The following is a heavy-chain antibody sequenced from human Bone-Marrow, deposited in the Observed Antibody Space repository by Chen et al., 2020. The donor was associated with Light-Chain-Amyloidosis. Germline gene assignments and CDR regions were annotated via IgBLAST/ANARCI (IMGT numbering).Heavy chain of an antibody. V-gene: IGHV4-39*07. D-gene: IGHD2-21*01. CDR2: IFRGDIT. CDR3: ASVPSEVEWGVVKSAFAFDF. J-gene: IGHJ3*01. Sequence: QLQLQESGPGLVEPSQTLSLTCTVSGASIISSEYYWGWMRQAPGKGLEWIGSIFRGDITYYTSSLKSRVTLSVDTSNNHISLRLRSVTAGETAIYYCASVPSEVEWGVVKSAFAFDFWGQGTMVTVSS. CDR1: GASIISSEYY.